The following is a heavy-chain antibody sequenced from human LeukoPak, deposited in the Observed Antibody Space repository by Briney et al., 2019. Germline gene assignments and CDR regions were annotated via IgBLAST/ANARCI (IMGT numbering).Heavy chain of an antibody. CDR1: GFTFSIYA. Sequence: GGSLRLSCAASGFTFSIYAMSWVRQAPGKGLEWVANTKEDDSEKYYVDSVRGRFTTSRDNAKNSLYLQMNSLRAEDTAVYYCARLHSGRYYGDAFDIWGQGTMVTVSS. V-gene: IGHV3-7*03. CDR3: ARLHSGRYYGDAFDI. D-gene: IGHD1-26*01. J-gene: IGHJ3*02. CDR2: TKEDDSEK.